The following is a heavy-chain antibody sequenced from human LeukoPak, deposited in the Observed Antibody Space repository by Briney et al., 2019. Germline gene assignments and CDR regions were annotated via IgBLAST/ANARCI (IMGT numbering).Heavy chain of an antibody. Sequence: PSQTLSLTCTVSGGSISSGGYYWSWIRQHPGKGLEWIGYIYYSGSTYYNPSLKSRVTISVDTSKNQSSLKLSSVTAADTAVYYCARVVVVVPAAISNLVWFDPWGQGTLVTVSS. J-gene: IGHJ5*02. CDR2: IYYSGST. CDR1: GGSISSGGYY. CDR3: ARVVVVVPAAISNLVWFDP. D-gene: IGHD2-2*01. V-gene: IGHV4-31*03.